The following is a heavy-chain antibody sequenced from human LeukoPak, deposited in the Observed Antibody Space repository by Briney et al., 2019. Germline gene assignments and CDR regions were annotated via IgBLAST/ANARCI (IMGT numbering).Heavy chain of an antibody. D-gene: IGHD1-20*01. CDR3: AKDLITGTTGYYFDY. J-gene: IGHJ4*02. CDR2: LSSDGVNK. V-gene: IGHV3-30-3*01. CDR1: GFTFSSYP. Sequence: GGSLRLSCAASGFTFSSYPMHWVRQTPGKGLEWVAILSSDGVNKRYADSVKGRFTISRDNSKNTLYLQMNSLRAEDTAIYYCAKDLITGTTGYYFDYWGRGTLVTVSS.